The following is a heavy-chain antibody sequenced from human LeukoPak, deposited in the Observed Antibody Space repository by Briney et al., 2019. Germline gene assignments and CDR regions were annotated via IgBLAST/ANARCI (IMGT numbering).Heavy chain of an antibody. CDR3: ARGIAVAGTIDY. J-gene: IGHJ4*02. CDR1: GYTFTGYY. Sequence: GASVKVSCKASGYTFTGYYMHWVRQAPGQGLEWMGWINPNSGGTNYAQEFQGRVTITRDTSASTAYMELSSLRSEDMAVYYCARGIAVAGTIDYWGQGPLVTVSS. V-gene: IGHV1-2*02. D-gene: IGHD6-19*01. CDR2: INPNSGGT.